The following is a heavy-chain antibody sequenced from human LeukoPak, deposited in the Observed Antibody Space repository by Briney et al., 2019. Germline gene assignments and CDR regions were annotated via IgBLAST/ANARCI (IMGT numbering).Heavy chain of an antibody. CDR1: GFTFSNAW. CDR2: IKSKTDGGTT. J-gene: IGHJ4*02. V-gene: IGHV3-15*01. D-gene: IGHD1-26*01. Sequence: PGGSLRLSCADSGFTFSNAWMSWVRQAPGKGLEWVGRIKSKTDGGTTDYAAPVKGRFTISREDSKNTLYLQMNSLKTEDTAVYYCTTDFAVGATFSVGGYFDYWGQGTLVTVSS. CDR3: TTDFAVGATFSVGGYFDY.